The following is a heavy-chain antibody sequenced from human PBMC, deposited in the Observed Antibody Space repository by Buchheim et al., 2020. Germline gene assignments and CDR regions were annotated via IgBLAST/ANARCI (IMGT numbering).Heavy chain of an antibody. CDR3: ARDGVVVVAAYYYYYGMDV. J-gene: IGHJ6*02. D-gene: IGHD2-15*01. CDR1: GYTFTSYY. Sequence: QVQLVQSGAEVKKPGASVKVSCKASGYTFTSYYMHWVRQAPGQGLEWMGIINPSGGSTSYAQKFQGRVTMTRETLTSTVYMELSSPRSEDTAVYYCARDGVVVVAAYYYYYGMDVWGQGTT. CDR2: INPSGGST. V-gene: IGHV1-46*01.